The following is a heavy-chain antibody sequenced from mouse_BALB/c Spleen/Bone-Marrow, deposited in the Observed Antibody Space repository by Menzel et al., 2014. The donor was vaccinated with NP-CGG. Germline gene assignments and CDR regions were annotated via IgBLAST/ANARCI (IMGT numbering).Heavy chain of an antibody. Sequence: QVQLQQSGPGLVQPSQSLSITCTVSGFSLTSYGVHWVRQSPGKGLEWLGVIWSGGSTVYNAAFISRLGISKDNSKSQVFFKMNSLQADDTAIYYCARNMGSYYGYLAYWGQGTLVTVSA. CDR3: ARNMGSYYGYLAY. V-gene: IGHV2-4-1*01. CDR1: GFSLTSYG. CDR2: IWSGGST. D-gene: IGHD1-2*01. J-gene: IGHJ3*01.